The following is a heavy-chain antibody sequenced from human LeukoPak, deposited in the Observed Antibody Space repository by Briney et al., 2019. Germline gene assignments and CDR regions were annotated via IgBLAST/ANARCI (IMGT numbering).Heavy chain of an antibody. CDR1: GFTFSSYW. D-gene: IGHD6-19*01. V-gene: IGHV3-21*01. J-gene: IGHJ4*02. CDR3: ARDTTVAGTSDY. CDR2: ISSSSSYI. Sequence: GGSLRLSCAAPGFTFSSYWMSWVRQAPGKGLEWVSSISSSSSYIYYADSVKGRFTISRDNAKNSLYLQMNSLRAEDTAVYYCARDTTVAGTSDYWGQGTLVTVSS.